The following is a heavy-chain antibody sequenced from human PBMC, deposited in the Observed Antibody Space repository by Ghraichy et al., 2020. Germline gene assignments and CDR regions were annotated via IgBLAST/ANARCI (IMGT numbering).Heavy chain of an antibody. Sequence: GGSLRLSCAASGFTFSTYAMHWVRQAPGKGLEWVAITSHDESQKYYADAVKGRFTISRDNSKHTLYLQMESLRAEDTAVYYCARDNSREVAGFWEYYGMDVWGQGITVTVSS. V-gene: IGHV3-30*04. J-gene: IGHJ6*02. CDR1: GFTFSTYA. CDR2: TSHDESQK. D-gene: IGHD6-19*01. CDR3: ARDNSREVAGFWEYYGMDV.